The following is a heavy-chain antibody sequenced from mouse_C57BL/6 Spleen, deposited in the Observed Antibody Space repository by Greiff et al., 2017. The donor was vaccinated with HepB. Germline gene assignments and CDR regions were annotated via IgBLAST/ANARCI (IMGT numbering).Heavy chain of an antibody. CDR1: GYTFTSYW. Sequence: QVQLKHPGAELVKPGASVKMSCKASGYTFTSYWITWVKQRPGQGLEWIGDIYPGSGSTNYNEKFKSKATLTVDTSSSTAYMQLSSLTSEDSAVYYCARRRYGNLDYWGQGTTLTVSS. V-gene: IGHV1-55*01. CDR2: IYPGSGST. D-gene: IGHD2-1*01. J-gene: IGHJ2*01. CDR3: ARRRYGNLDY.